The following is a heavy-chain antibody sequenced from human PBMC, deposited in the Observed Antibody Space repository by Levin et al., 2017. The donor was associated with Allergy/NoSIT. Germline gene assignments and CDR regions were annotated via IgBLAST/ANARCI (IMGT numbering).Heavy chain of an antibody. J-gene: IGHJ4*02. CDR2: ISSGDTSM. V-gene: IGHV3-11*01. Sequence: SCAASGFTFSDYYMSWIRQAPGKGLEWLSSISSGDTSMYYADSVKGRFTISRDNAKNSLYLQMNRLTADDTAVYYCARWGQLLDYWGQGTLVTVSP. CDR1: GFTFSDYY. D-gene: IGHD5-18*01. CDR3: ARWGQLLDY.